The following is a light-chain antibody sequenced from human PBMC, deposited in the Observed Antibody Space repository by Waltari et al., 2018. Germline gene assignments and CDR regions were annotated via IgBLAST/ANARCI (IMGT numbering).Light chain of an antibody. J-gene: IGLJ2*01. Sequence: QSALTQPASVSESPGQSITISCTGTTGAVGAYNYVSWYQQLPGKAPKRTIYDVAHRPSGFSDRFSGSKSGNTASLIISGLQSGDEADYYCCSLTSRRTVIFGGGTKLTVL. CDR3: CSLTSRRTVI. CDR1: TGAVGAYNY. CDR2: DVA. V-gene: IGLV2-14*03.